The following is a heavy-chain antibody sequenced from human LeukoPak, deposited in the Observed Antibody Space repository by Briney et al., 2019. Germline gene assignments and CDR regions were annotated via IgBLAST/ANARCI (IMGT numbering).Heavy chain of an antibody. CDR1: GGTYSSYA. Sequence: SVKVSCKASGGTYSSYAISWVRQAPGQGLEWMGRIIPIFGIANYAQKFQGRVTITADKSTSTAYMELSSLRSEDTAVYYCARIAHCGGDCYLFDYWGQGTLVTVSS. CDR3: ARIAHCGGDCYLFDY. CDR2: IIPIFGIA. V-gene: IGHV1-69*04. D-gene: IGHD2-21*02. J-gene: IGHJ4*02.